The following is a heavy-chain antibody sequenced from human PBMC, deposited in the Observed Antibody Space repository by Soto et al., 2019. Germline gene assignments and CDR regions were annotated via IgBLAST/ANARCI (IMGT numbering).Heavy chain of an antibody. CDR1: GGSSSSSSYY. D-gene: IGHD5-12*01. CDR2: IYYSGST. CDR3: ARHSWYSGYGFYYYYYGMDV. Sequence: LSLTCTVSGGSSSSSSYYWGWIRQPPGKGLDWIGSIYYSGSTYYNPSLKSRVTISVDTSKNQFSLKLSSVTAADTAVYYCARHSWYSGYGFYYYYYGMDVWGQGSTVTVSS. J-gene: IGHJ6*02. V-gene: IGHV4-39*01.